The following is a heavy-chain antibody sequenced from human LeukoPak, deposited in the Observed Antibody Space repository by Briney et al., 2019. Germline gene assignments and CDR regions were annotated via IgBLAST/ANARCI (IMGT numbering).Heavy chain of an antibody. CDR1: GFTFSSYA. CDR2: ISGSDGST. V-gene: IGHV3-23*01. CDR3: AKEARPGTNIVATNGYFDY. D-gene: IGHD5-12*01. J-gene: IGHJ4*02. Sequence: GGSLRLCCAASGFTFSSYAMSWVRQAPGKGLEWVSAISGSDGSTYYADSVKGRFTISRDNSKNTLYLQMNSLRAEDTAVYYCAKEARPGTNIVATNGYFDYWGQGTLVTVSS.